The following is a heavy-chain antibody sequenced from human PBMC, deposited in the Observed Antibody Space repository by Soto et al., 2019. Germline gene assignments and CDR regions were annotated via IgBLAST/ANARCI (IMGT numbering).Heavy chain of an antibody. CDR3: AGPGIEYRRSLGGFCY. D-gene: IGHD6-6*01. CDR1: GGTFSSYA. V-gene: IGHV1-69*06. J-gene: IGHJ4*02. Sequence: QVQLVQSGAEVKKPGSSVKVSCKASGGTFSSYAISWVRQAPGQGLEWMGGIIPIFGTANYAQKFQGRVKNTADKSPGKAYMELSRLRSGDTAVDYCAGPGIEYRRSLGGFCYWGQGTLVTVSS. CDR2: IIPIFGTA.